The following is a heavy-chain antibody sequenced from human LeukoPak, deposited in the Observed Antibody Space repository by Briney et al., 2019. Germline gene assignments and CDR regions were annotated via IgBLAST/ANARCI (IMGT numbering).Heavy chain of an antibody. V-gene: IGHV1-2*02. D-gene: IGHD5-12*01. J-gene: IGHJ4*02. CDR3: ARSLFVATATYFDY. CDR1: GYTFTGHY. CDR2: INPNSGGT. Sequence: GASVKVSCKASGYTFTGHYMHWVRQAPGQGLEWMGWINPNSGGTNYAQKFQGRVTMTRDTSISTAYMELSRLRSDDTAVYYCARSLFVATATYFDYWGQGTLVTVSS.